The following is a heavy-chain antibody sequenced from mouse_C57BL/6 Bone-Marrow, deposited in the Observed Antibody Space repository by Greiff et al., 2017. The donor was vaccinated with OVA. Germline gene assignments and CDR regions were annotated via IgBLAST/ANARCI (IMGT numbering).Heavy chain of an antibody. D-gene: IGHD4-1*01. CDR2: INPNNGGT. J-gene: IGHJ2*01. CDR1: GYTFTDYY. V-gene: IGHV1-26*01. Sequence: EVQLQQSGPELVKPGASVKISCKASGYTFTDYYMNWVKQSHGKSLEWIGDINPNNGGTSYNQKFKGKATLTVDKSSSTAYMELRSLTSEDSAVYYCARRTVDYWGQGTTLTGSS. CDR3: ARRTVDY.